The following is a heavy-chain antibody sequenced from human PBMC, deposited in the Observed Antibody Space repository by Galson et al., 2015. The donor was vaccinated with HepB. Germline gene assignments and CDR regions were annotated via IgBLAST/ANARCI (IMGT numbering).Heavy chain of an antibody. V-gene: IGHV3-23*01. CDR1: GFTFSIYA. CDR2: IGDSGGST. Sequence: SLRLSCAASGFTFSIYAMSWVRQAPGKGLEWVSSIGDSGGSTYFADSVKGRFTISRDNSKNTLYPQLNSLRADDTALYYCAKSAGPIDHWGQGTLVTVSS. CDR3: AKSAGPIDH. J-gene: IGHJ4*02.